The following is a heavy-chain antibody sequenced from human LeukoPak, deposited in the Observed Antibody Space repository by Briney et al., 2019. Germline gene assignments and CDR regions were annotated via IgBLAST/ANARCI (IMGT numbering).Heavy chain of an antibody. CDR2: ISYDGSNK. J-gene: IGHJ1*01. CDR1: GFTFSSYA. Sequence: GRSLRLSCAASGFTFSSYAMHWVRQAPGKELERVAVISYDGSNKYYADSVKGRFTISRDNSKNTLYLQMNSLRAEDTAVYYCARGPASLAEYFQHWGQGTLVTVSS. V-gene: IGHV3-30*04. CDR3: ARGPASLAEYFQH.